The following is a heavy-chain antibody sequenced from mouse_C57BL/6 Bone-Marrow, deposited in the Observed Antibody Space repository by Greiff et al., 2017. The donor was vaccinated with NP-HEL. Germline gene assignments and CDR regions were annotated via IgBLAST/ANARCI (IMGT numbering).Heavy chain of an antibody. CDR3: TREGSSDDFDY. CDR1: GYAFTSYW. CDR2: IYPGNGGT. J-gene: IGHJ2*01. Sequence: VQLKQSGTVLARPGASVKMSCKTSGYAFTSYWMHWVNQRPGQGLEWIRAIYPGNGGTSYNEKFKGKAQLTADTSASTAYLDLISLPNEDAAVYYCTREGSSDDFDYWGQGTTLTVSS. V-gene: IGHV1-5*01. D-gene: IGHD1-1*01.